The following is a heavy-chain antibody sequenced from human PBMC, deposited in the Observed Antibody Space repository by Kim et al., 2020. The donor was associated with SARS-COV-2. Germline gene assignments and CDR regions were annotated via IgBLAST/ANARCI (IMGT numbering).Heavy chain of an antibody. D-gene: IGHD3-9*01. V-gene: IGHV4-34*01. CDR1: GGSFSGYY. J-gene: IGHJ4*02. CDR3: ARGRRVLRYFDWLLYFDY. CDR2: INHSGST. Sequence: SETLSLTCAVYGGSFSGYYWSWIRQPPGKGLEWIGEINHSGSTNYNPSLKSRVTISVDTSKNQFSLKLSSVTAADTAVYYCARGRRVLRYFDWLLYFDYWGQGTLVTVSS.